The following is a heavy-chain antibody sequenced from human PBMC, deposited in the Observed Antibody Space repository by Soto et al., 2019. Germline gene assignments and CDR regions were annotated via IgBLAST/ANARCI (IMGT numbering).Heavy chain of an antibody. V-gene: IGHV4-39*01. D-gene: IGHD4-17*01. CDR3: VSQRTTVPTQAYFDY. CDR2: VYYRGRS. CDR1: GGSVTNSSYY. Sequence: PSETMSLTCTVSGGSVTNSSYYWGWIRQSPGKGLEWIGSVYYRGRSYSKSSVKSRVTISVDTSKNRFSLSLNSVTASDTAVYFCVSQRTTVPTQAYFDYWGPGALLTVSS. J-gene: IGHJ4*02.